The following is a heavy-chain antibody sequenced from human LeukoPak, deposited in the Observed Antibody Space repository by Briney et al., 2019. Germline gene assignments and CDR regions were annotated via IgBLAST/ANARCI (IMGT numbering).Heavy chain of an antibody. Sequence: PGGSLRLSCVASGFTFGSYSLNWVRQAPGKGLEWISCISSSSSYIYYADSVKGRFTISRDNAKNSVYLQTNSLRAEDTGVYDCTRAVAADDFSPGYWGQGTLVTVSS. D-gene: IGHD3/OR15-3a*01. CDR2: ISSSSSYI. V-gene: IGHV3-21*01. J-gene: IGHJ4*02. CDR1: GFTFGSYS. CDR3: TRAVAADDFSPGY.